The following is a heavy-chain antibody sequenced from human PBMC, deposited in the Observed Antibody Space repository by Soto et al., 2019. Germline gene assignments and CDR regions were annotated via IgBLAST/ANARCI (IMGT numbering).Heavy chain of an antibody. CDR1: GDSVSSNSAA. CDR3: AREMWHFWSGAYYSYYGMDV. J-gene: IGHJ6*02. Sequence: QVQLQQSGPGLVKPSQTLSLTCAISGDSVSSNSAAWNWIRQSPSRGLEWLGRTYYRPKWYNDYAVPLKRRTTTNPDTSENRFSLQRNSVTPEDTAVYYCAREMWHFWSGAYYSYYGMDVWGRGTTVTVAS. D-gene: IGHD3-3*02. V-gene: IGHV6-1*01. CDR2: TYYRPKWYN.